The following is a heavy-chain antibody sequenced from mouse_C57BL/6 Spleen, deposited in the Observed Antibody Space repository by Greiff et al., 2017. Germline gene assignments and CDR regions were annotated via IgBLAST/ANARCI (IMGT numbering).Heavy chain of an antibody. D-gene: IGHD2-3*01. CDR3: ARLYDGYPYAMDY. CDR2: IYPGSGST. Sequence: QVQLKESGAELVKPGASVKMSCKASGYTFTSYWITWVKQRPGQGLEWIGDIYPGSGSTNYNEKFKSKATLTVDTSSSTAYMQLSSLTSEDSAVYYCARLYDGYPYAMDYWGQGTSVTVSS. J-gene: IGHJ4*01. CDR1: GYTFTSYW. V-gene: IGHV1-55*01.